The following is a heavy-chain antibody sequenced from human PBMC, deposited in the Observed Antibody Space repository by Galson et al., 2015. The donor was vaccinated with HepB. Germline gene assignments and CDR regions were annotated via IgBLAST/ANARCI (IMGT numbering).Heavy chain of an antibody. V-gene: IGHV3-64D*06. Sequence: SLRLSCATSGFTFSYYAMHWVRQAPGKGLEYVSAIASYGGSIYYADSVKGRFTISRDNTKNTVYLQLSSLRPEDTAVYYCVKDGSRTARLGGWGRWFDPWGQGTLVTVSS. J-gene: IGHJ5*02. D-gene: IGHD6-6*01. CDR1: GFTFSYYA. CDR3: VKDGSRTARLGGWGRWFDP. CDR2: IASYGGSI.